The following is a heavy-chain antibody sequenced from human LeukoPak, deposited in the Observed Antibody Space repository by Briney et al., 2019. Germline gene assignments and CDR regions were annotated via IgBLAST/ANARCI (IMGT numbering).Heavy chain of an antibody. CDR3: ARASTSSGYYYRVRLSFDY. J-gene: IGHJ4*02. CDR1: GGSLSGHY. Sequence: PSETLSLTCAVYGGSLSGHYWSWIRQPPGKGLEWIGEINHSGSTNYNPSLKSRVTISVDTSKNQFSLKLSSVTAADTAVYYCARASTSSGYYYRVRLSFDYWGQGTLVTVSS. V-gene: IGHV4-34*01. CDR2: INHSGST. D-gene: IGHD3-22*01.